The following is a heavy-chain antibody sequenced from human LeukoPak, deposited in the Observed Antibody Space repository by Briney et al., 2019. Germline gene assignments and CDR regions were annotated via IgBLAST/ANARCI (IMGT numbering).Heavy chain of an antibody. J-gene: IGHJ4*02. CDR2: ISSDGTTI. CDR3: ARPGGGSYCSGGSCYDY. CDR1: GFTFSDYY. D-gene: IGHD2-15*01. V-gene: IGHV3-11*01. Sequence: GGSLRLSCAASGFTFSDYYMTWIRQAPGKGLEWISYISSDGTTIYYADSVKGRFTISRDNAKNSLYLQINSLRAEDTAVYYCARPGGGSYCSGGSCYDYWGQGALVTVSS.